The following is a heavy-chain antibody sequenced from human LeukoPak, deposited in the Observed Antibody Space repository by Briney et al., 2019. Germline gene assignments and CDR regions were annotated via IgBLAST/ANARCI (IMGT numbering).Heavy chain of an antibody. Sequence: GGSLRLSCAASGFXFTTYTIAWVRQAPGRGLEWVSAITGRSDDTYYADSVKGRFTISRDNSANTLYLQMNSLRADDTATYYCAGELSSGYWGQGTLVTVSS. CDR1: GFXFTTYT. CDR3: AGELSSGY. J-gene: IGHJ4*02. D-gene: IGHD2/OR15-2a*01. V-gene: IGHV3-23*01. CDR2: ITGRSDDT.